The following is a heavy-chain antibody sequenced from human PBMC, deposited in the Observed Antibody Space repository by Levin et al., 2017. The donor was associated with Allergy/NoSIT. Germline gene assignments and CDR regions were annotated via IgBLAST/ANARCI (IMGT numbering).Heavy chain of an antibody. V-gene: IGHV3-7*04. CDR2: IKQDGSEK. CDR1: GFTFSSYW. D-gene: IGHD3-10*01. CDR3: AREWGSGSYLFD. Sequence: GESLKISCAASGFTFSSYWMSWVRQAPGKGLEWVANIKQDGSEKYYVDSVKGRFTISRDNAKNSLYLQMNSLRAEDTAVYYCAREWGSGSYLFDGGQGTLVTVSS. J-gene: IGHJ4*02.